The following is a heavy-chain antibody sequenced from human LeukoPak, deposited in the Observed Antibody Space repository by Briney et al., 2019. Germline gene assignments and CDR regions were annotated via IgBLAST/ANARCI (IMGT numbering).Heavy chain of an antibody. J-gene: IGHJ4*02. Sequence: PSETLSLTCAVYGGSFSGYCWSWIRQPPGKGLEWIGEINHSGSTNYNPSLKSRVTISVDTSKNQFSLKLSSVTAADTAVYYCARRPVLEWLLTSHFDYWGQGTLVTVSS. V-gene: IGHV4-34*01. D-gene: IGHD3-3*01. CDR2: INHSGST. CDR3: ARRPVLEWLLTSHFDY. CDR1: GGSFSGYC.